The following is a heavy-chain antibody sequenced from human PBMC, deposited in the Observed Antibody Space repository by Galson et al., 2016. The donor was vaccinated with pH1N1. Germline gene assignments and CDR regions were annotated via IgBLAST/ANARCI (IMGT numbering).Heavy chain of an antibody. CDR1: GFIFSSNG. CDR2: IWYDGSGG. V-gene: IGHV3-33*01. Sequence: SLRLSCAASGFIFSSNGMHWVRQAPGKGLEWLAVIWYDGSGGYYAESVKGRFTISRDNSKELLYLQMNSLRAEDTAVYYCTTGALYTASPEKWGQGTLVTVSS. J-gene: IGHJ4*02. CDR3: TTGALYTASPEK. D-gene: IGHD3-16*01.